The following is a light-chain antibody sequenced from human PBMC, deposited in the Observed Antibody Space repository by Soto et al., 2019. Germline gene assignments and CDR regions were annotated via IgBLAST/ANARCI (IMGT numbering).Light chain of an antibody. V-gene: IGKV1-39*01. CDR3: QHTYSLPPT. J-gene: IGKJ5*01. CDR1: QTIDNY. CDR2: AAS. Sequence: GDRVTITCRASQTIDNYLNWYQRRPGTAPKLLIYAASILQSGVPSRFSGSGSGTDFTLTISSLQPEDFATYYCQHTYSLPPTFGQGTRLEIK.